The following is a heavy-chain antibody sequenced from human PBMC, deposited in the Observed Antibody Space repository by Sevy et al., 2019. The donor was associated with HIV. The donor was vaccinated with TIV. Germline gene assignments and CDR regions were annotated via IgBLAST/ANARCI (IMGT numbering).Heavy chain of an antibody. V-gene: IGHV3-30-3*01. Sequence: GGSLRLSCAASGFTFSSYAMHWVRQAPGKGLEWVAVISYDGSNKYYADSVKGRFTISRDNSKNTPYLQMNSLRAEDTAVYYCARGYGIAARLSLIEFDYWGQGTLVTVSS. CDR1: GFTFSSYA. J-gene: IGHJ4*02. D-gene: IGHD6-6*01. CDR2: ISYDGSNK. CDR3: ARGYGIAARLSLIEFDY.